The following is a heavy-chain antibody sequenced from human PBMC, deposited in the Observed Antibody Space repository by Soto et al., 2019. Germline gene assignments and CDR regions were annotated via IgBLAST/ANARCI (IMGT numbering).Heavy chain of an antibody. CDR3: AREVVLRFLEWPFPDV. Sequence: SETLSLTCTASGGSISSYYWSWIRQPPGKGLEWIGYIYYSGSTNYNPSLKSRVTISVDTSKNQFSLKLSSVTAADTAVYYCAREVVLRFLEWPFPDVWGQGTTVTVSS. CDR1: GGSISSYY. V-gene: IGHV4-59*01. J-gene: IGHJ6*02. D-gene: IGHD3-3*01. CDR2: IYYSGST.